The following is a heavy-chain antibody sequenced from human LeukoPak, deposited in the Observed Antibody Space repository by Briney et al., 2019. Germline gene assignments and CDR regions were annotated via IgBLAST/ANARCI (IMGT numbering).Heavy chain of an antibody. V-gene: IGHV4-34*01. CDR1: GGSFSGYY. Sequence: SETLSLTCADYGGSFSGYYWSWIRQPPGKGLEWIGEINHSGSTNYNPSLKSRVTISVDTSKNQFSLKLSSVTAADTAVYYWASRSGYRDYWGQGTLVTVSS. CDR3: ASRSGYRDY. J-gene: IGHJ4*02. D-gene: IGHD3-22*01. CDR2: INHSGST.